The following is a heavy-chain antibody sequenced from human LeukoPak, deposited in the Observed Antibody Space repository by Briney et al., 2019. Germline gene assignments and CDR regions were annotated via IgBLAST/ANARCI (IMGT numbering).Heavy chain of an antibody. V-gene: IGHV1-8*03. J-gene: IGHJ3*02. CDR2: MNPNSGNT. D-gene: IGHD4-17*01. Sequence: GASVKVSCKASGYTFTSYGISWVRQATGQGLEWMGWMNPNSGNTGYAQKFQGRVTITRNTSISTAYMELSSLRSEDTAVYYCARVPPVEYGDYVGRAFDIWGQGTMVTVSS. CDR3: ARVPPVEYGDYVGRAFDI. CDR1: GYTFTSYG.